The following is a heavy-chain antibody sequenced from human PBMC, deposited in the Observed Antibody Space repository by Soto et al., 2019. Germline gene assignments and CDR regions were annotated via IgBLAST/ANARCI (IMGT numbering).Heavy chain of an antibody. CDR3: AKDVVVGATPGLGDYYYYYGMDV. CDR1: GFTFSSYG. Sequence: GGSLRLSCAASGFTFSSYGMHWVRQAPGKGLEWVALISYDGSNKYYADSVKGRFTISRDNSKNTLYLQMNSLRAEDTAVYYCAKDVVVGATPGLGDYYYYYGMDVWGQGTTVTVSS. V-gene: IGHV3-30*18. CDR2: ISYDGSNK. J-gene: IGHJ6*02. D-gene: IGHD1-26*01.